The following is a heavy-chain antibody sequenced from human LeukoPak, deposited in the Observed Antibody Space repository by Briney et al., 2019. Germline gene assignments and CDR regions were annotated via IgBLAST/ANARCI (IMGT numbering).Heavy chain of an antibody. V-gene: IGHV4-38-2*02. D-gene: IGHD3/OR15-3a*01. J-gene: IGHJ4*02. Sequence: SETLSLTCSVSGYSISSGYYWGWIRQPPGKGLEWIGSIYYSGNTYYNASLKSQVSISIDTSKNRFSLKPTSVTAADTAVYYCARQTGSGLFILPGGQGTLVTVSS. CDR1: GYSISSGYY. CDR2: IYYSGNT. CDR3: ARQTGSGLFILP.